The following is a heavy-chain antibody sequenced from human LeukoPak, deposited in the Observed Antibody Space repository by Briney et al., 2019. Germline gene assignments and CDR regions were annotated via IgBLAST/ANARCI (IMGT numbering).Heavy chain of an antibody. CDR1: GYSFTRYW. J-gene: IGHJ6*03. V-gene: IGHV5-51*03. Sequence: PGESLTISCKGSGYSFTRYWIGWVRQMPGKGLEWMGIIYPGDSDTRYSPSFQGQVTISADKSISTAYLQWSSLKASDTAMYYCAITAYSGWDYYYYMDVWGKGTTATVSS. CDR3: AITAYSGWDYYYYMDV. D-gene: IGHD6-19*01. CDR2: IYPGDSDT.